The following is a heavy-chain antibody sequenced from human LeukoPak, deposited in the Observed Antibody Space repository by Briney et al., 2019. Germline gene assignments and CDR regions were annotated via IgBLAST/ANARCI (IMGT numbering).Heavy chain of an antibody. CDR1: GGSFSGYY. Sequence: SETLSLTCAVYGGSFSGYYWSWIRQPPGKGLEWMGEINHSGSTNYNPSLKSRVTISVDTSKNQFSLKLSSVTAADTAVYYCARAAPVAGYVPYGMDVWGQGTTVTVSS. CDR2: INHSGST. CDR3: ARAAPVAGYVPYGMDV. V-gene: IGHV4-34*01. J-gene: IGHJ6*02. D-gene: IGHD6-19*01.